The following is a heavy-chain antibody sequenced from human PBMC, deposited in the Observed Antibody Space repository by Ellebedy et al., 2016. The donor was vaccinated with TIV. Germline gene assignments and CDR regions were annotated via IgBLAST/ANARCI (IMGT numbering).Heavy chain of an antibody. Sequence: SVKVSXXASGYTFTSYDINWVRQAPGQGLEWMGGIIPIFGTANYAQKFQGRVTITADESTSTAYMELSSLRSEDTAVYYCARDEYGDYNVGYGMDVWGQGTTVTVSS. CDR3: ARDEYGDYNVGYGMDV. J-gene: IGHJ6*02. D-gene: IGHD4-17*01. CDR2: IIPIFGTA. CDR1: GYTFTSYD. V-gene: IGHV1-69*13.